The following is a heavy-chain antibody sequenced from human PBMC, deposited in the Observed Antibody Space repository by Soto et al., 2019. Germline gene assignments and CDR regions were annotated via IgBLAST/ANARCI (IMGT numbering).Heavy chain of an antibody. CDR3: ASPLNYCSSTSCQGDYYYGMDV. J-gene: IGHJ6*02. CDR2: IDPSDSYT. V-gene: IGHV5-10-1*01. CDR1: GYSFTSYW. D-gene: IGHD2-2*01. Sequence: GESLKISCKGSGYSFTSYWISWVRQTPGKGLEWMGRIDPSDSYTNYSPSFQGHVTISADKSISTAYLQWSSLKASDTAMYYCASPLNYCSSTSCQGDYYYGMDVWGQGTTVTV.